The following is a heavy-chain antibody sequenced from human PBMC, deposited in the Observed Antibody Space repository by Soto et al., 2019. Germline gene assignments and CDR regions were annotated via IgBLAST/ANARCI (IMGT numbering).Heavy chain of an antibody. CDR3: ARHGLRDIVATRHFDY. V-gene: IGHV4-59*08. Sequence: QVQLQESGPGLVKPSETLSLTCTVSGGSISSYYWSWIRQPPGKGLEWIGYIYYSGSTNYNPSLKSLVTISVDTSKNQFSLKLSSVTAADTAVYYCARHGLRDIVATRHFDYWGQGTLVTVSS. CDR2: IYYSGST. D-gene: IGHD5-12*01. CDR1: GGSISSYY. J-gene: IGHJ4*02.